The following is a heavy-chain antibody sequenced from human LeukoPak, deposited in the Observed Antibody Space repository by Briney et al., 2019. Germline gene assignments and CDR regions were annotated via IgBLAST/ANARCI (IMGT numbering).Heavy chain of an antibody. CDR2: ISGSGGST. V-gene: IGHV3-23*01. Sequence: GGSLRLSCAASGFTFSSYAMSWVRQAPGKGLEWVSAISGSGGSTYDADSVKGRFTISRDNSKNTLYLQMNGLRAEDTAVYYCAKDLRGQIVVVPAATVWGYWGQGTLVTVSS. CDR3: AKDLRGQIVVVPAATVWGY. J-gene: IGHJ4*02. D-gene: IGHD2-2*01. CDR1: GFTFSSYA.